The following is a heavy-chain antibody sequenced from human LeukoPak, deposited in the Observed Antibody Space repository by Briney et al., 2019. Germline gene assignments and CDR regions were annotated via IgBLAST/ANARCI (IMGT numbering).Heavy chain of an antibody. CDR3: AKDQQQQLVLYYYGMDV. D-gene: IGHD6-13*01. V-gene: IGHV3-30*18. CDR1: GFTFSSYG. J-gene: IGHJ6*04. Sequence: GGSLRLSCAASGFTFSSYGMHWVRQAPGKGLEWVAVISYDGSNKYYADSVKGRFTISRDNSENTLYLQMNSLRAEDTAVYYCAKDQQQQLVLYYYGMDVWGKGTTVTVSS. CDR2: ISYDGSNK.